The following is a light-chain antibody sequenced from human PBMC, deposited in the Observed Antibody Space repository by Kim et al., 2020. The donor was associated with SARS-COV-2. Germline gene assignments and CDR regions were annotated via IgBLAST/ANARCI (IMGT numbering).Light chain of an antibody. CDR2: GAS. V-gene: IGKV3-20*01. Sequence: PGERATLSCRASQSISGEFLAWYQQISGQPPRLLIFGASNRAAGIPDRFSGGGSGTDFTLTITRLEPADSAVYYCQQYTTSPPAYTFGQGTKLEI. CDR1: QSISGEF. J-gene: IGKJ2*01. CDR3: QQYTTSPPAYT.